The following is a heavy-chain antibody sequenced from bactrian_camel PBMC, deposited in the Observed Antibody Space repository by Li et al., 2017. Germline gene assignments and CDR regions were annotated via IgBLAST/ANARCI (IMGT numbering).Heavy chain of an antibody. CDR2: INSGSDYS. CDR1: AYTYSNNC. D-gene: IGHD3*01. J-gene: IGHJ4*01. V-gene: IGHV3S40*01. CDR3: ASHGNVWEYKF. Sequence: DVQLVESGGGSVQAGGTLRLSCQASAYTYSNNCIAWFRQAPEKERERVAVINSGSDYSRYADSVKGRFTISRDNAKNAVTLQMNNLKSEDTAQYYCASHGNVWEYKFWGQGTQVTVS.